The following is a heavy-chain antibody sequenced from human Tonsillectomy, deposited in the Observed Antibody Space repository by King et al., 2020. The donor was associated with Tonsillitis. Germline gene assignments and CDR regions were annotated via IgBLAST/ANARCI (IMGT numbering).Heavy chain of an antibody. D-gene: IGHD6-13*01. CDR3: ATNRHVYSSSWYYFDY. CDR1: GFTFSSYA. V-gene: IGHV3-30*04. CDR2: ISYDGSNK. J-gene: IGHJ4*02. Sequence: QLVQSGGGVVKPGRSLRLSCAASGFTFSSYAMHWVRQAPGKGLEWVAVISYDGSNKYYADSVKGRFTISRDNSKNTLYLQMNSLRAEDTAVYYCATNRHVYSSSWYYFDYWGQGTLVTVSS.